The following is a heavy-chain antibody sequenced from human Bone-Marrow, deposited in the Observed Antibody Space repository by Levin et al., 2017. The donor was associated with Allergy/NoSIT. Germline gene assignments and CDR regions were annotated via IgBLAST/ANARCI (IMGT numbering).Heavy chain of an antibody. D-gene: IGHD2-21*02. Sequence: GESLKISCEGSGYKFTDYWIGWVRQMPGKGLEWMGIIYPGDSDTRYSPSFQGQVTISVDAIISIAYLEWSSLKASDTAMYYCARRGPGDHYMDVWGKGTTVTVS. CDR3: ARRGPGDHYMDV. V-gene: IGHV5-51*01. J-gene: IGHJ6*03. CDR2: IYPGDSDT. CDR1: GYKFTDYW.